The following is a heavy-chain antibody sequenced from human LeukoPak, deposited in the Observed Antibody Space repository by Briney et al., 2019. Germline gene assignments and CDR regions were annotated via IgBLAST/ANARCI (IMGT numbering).Heavy chain of an antibody. D-gene: IGHD3-22*01. J-gene: IGHJ5*02. V-gene: IGHV4-59*02. CDR1: GGSVSSYY. Sequence: SETLSLTCTVSGGSVSSYYWSWIRQPPGKGLEWIGYVSYSGFTNYSPSLKSRVTISVATSNNQFSLKLSSMTAADTAVYYCARTDYYDSSGSSGRTYWFAPWGQGTLVTVSS. CDR3: ARTDYYDSSGSSGRTYWFAP. CDR2: VSYSGFT.